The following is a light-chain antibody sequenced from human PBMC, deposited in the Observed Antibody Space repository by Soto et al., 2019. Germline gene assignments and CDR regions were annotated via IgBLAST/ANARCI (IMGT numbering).Light chain of an antibody. CDR3: SSYTTSSTYV. CDR1: NSDVGAYNY. CDR2: DVT. J-gene: IGLJ1*01. V-gene: IGLV2-14*03. Sequence: QSVLTQPASVSGSPGQSITISCTGTNSDVGAYNYVSWYQQHPGKAPKLMIYDVTNRPSGVSNRFSGSKSGYTASLTISGLQAEDEADYYCSSYTTSSTYVFGTGTKVTVL.